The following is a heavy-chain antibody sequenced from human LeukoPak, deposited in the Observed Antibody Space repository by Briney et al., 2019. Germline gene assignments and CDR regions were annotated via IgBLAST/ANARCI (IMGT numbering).Heavy chain of an antibody. D-gene: IGHD4-17*01. CDR2: IYYSGST. V-gene: IGHV4-39*01. CDR3: ARHRVPIFYGDYGGYFDY. Sequence: SETLSLTCTVSGGSISSSSYYWGWIRQPPGKGLEWIGSIYYSGSTYYNPSLKSRVTISADTSKNQFSLKLSSVTAADTAVYYCARHRVPIFYGDYGGYFDYWGQGTLVTVSS. J-gene: IGHJ4*02. CDR1: GGSISSSSYY.